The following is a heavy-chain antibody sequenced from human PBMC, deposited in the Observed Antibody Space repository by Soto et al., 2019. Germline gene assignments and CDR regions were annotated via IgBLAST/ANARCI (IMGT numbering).Heavy chain of an antibody. V-gene: IGHV3-23*01. CDR1: GFTFSSYA. D-gene: IGHD6-13*01. CDR2: ISGSGGST. CDR3: AKLTKRQNLVLASVDH. J-gene: IGHJ4*02. Sequence: GGSLRHSCAASGFTFSSYALRWVRQAPGKGLEWVSAISGSGGSTYYADSVKGRFTISRDNSKNTLYLQMNSLRPEDTAVYYCAKLTKRQNLVLASVDHWGQGT.